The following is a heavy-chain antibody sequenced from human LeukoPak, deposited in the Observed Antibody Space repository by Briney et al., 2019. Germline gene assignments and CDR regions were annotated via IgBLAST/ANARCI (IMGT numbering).Heavy chain of an antibody. CDR3: ARGYCSGGGCYTAEYLPH. V-gene: IGHV1-8*02. Sequence: GASVKVSCKASGYTFTNFEINWVRQDAGQGLEGMGWMRPNSGETVNVQKFQGRVTMTRDISTSTAYMELTGLRSDDTAVYFCARGYCSGGGCYTAEYLPHWGQGTLVTVSS. CDR2: MRPNSGET. D-gene: IGHD2-15*01. J-gene: IGHJ1*01. CDR1: GYTFTNFE.